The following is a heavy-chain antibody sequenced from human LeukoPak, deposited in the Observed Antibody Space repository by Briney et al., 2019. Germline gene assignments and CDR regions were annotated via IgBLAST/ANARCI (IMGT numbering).Heavy chain of an antibody. V-gene: IGHV1-2*02. D-gene: IGHD3-3*01. J-gene: IGHJ4*02. Sequence: GASVKVSCKASGYTFTGYYMHWVRQAPGQGLEWMGWINPNSGGTNYAQKFQGRVTMTRDTSISTAYMELSRLRSDDTAVYYCHSFPRRYDLATSHEGYFDYWGQGTLVTVSS. CDR2: INPNSGGT. CDR3: HSFPRRYDLATSHEGYFDY. CDR1: GYTFTGYY.